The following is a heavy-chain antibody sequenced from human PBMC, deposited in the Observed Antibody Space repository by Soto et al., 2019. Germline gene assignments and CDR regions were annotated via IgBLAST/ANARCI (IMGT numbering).Heavy chain of an antibody. CDR3: ARLYSTSSVERWFDP. Sequence: GGSLRLSCAASGFTFTTYSMNWVRQAPGKGLEWVSYISSSSNIIHYADSVKGRFTISRDNAKNSLYLQMNSLRDEDTAVYFCARLYSTSSVERWFDPWGQGTLVTVSS. CDR2: ISSSSNII. V-gene: IGHV3-48*02. D-gene: IGHD2-2*01. J-gene: IGHJ5*02. CDR1: GFTFTTYS.